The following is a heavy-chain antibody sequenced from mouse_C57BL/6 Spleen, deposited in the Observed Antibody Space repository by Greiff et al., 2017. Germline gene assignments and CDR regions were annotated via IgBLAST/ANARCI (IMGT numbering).Heavy chain of an antibody. Sequence: VHVMQSGAELVKPGASVKISCKASGYAFSSYWMNWVKQRPGKGLEWIGQICPGDGDTNYNGKFKGKATLTADKSSSTDYMQLSSLTSEDSAVYFCARSGDYAMDYWGQGTSVTVSS. V-gene: IGHV1-80*01. CDR2: ICPGDGDT. D-gene: IGHD3-1*01. J-gene: IGHJ4*01. CDR3: ARSGDYAMDY. CDR1: GYAFSSYW.